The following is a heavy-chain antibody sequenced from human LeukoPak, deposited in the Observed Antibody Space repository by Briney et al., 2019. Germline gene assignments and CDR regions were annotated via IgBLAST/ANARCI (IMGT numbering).Heavy chain of an antibody. CDR1: GFTFSSYW. CDR2: INSDGSST. V-gene: IGHV3-74*01. Sequence: GGSLRLPCAASGFTFSSYWMHWVRQAPGKGLVRVSRINSDGSSTSYADSVKGRFTISRDNAKNTLYLQMNSLRAEDTAVYYCARGGKAVAGTRGNWFGPWGQGTLVTVSS. D-gene: IGHD6-19*01. CDR3: ARGGKAVAGTRGNWFGP. J-gene: IGHJ5*02.